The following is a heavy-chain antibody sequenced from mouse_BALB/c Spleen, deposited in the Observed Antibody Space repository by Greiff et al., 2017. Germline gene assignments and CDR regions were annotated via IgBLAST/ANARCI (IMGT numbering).Heavy chain of an antibody. V-gene: IGHV3-8*02. CDR1: GDSFTSCY. J-gene: IGHJ2*01. D-gene: IGHD4-1*01. CDR2: ISYSGST. Sequence: EVQLQESGPSLVKPSQTLSLTCSVSGDSFTSCYWNWIRKFPGNKLEYMGYISYSGSTYYNPSLKSRISITRDTSKNQYYLQLNAVTTEDTATYYCARKETGPFDYWGQGTTLTVSS. CDR3: ARKETGPFDY.